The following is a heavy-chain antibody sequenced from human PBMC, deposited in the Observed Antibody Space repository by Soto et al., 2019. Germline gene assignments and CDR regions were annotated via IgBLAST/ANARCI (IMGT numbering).Heavy chain of an antibody. J-gene: IGHJ4*02. CDR2: IWYDVSNK. Sequence: PGGTLSLSCAASGFTFSSYGMHWIRQAPGKGLEWVAVIWYDVSNKYYADSVKGRFTISRDNSKNTLYLQMNSLRAEDTAVYYCARDCNVIGPYDSWGQGTLVTVSS. CDR3: ARDCNVIGPYDS. CDR1: GFTFSSYG. V-gene: IGHV3-33*01. D-gene: IGHD3-10*01.